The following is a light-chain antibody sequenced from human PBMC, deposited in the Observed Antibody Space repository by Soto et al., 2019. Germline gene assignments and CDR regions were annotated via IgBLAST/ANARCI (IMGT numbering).Light chain of an antibody. J-gene: IGKJ5*01. CDR2: DAY. V-gene: IGKV3-11*01. Sequence: EVVLTQSPVTLSLSPGERATLSFRASQSFRGLLASYQQQTGQAPSLLIYDAYNRATGIPPRFIGSSSCTDFTLTISSLEPADSAVSYCQQHNRWPPITCGQGTRLDIK. CDR3: QQHNRWPPIT. CDR1: QSFRGL.